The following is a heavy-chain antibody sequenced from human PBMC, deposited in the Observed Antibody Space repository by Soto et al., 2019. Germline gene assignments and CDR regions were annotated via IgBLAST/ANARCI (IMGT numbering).Heavy chain of an antibody. Sequence: SETLSLTCDVSRDCINNNNWCSWVRQPPGGGLEWIGELHHGGSTNYNPSLESRATFSVDISKNQFFLKLSSVTAADTAVYYCTKSSSPDYLGQGTIVTVSP. CDR3: TKSSSPDY. J-gene: IGHJ4*02. CDR1: RDCINNNNW. CDR2: LHHGGST. V-gene: IGHV4-4*02. D-gene: IGHD6-13*01.